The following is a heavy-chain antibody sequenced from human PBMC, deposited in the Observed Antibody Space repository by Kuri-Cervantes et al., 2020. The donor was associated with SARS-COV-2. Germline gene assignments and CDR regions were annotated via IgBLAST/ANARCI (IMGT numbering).Heavy chain of an antibody. J-gene: IGHJ4*02. Sequence: GESLKISCAASGFTFSGHWIHWVRQAPGKGLVWVSRINPDGSYTNNADSVKGRFTLSRDNAKNMLFLQMNSLRAEDAAVYYCARDGYYYDSSGPFDYWGQGTLVTVSS. CDR2: INPDGSYT. CDR3: ARDGYYYDSSGPFDY. D-gene: IGHD3-22*01. V-gene: IGHV3-74*01. CDR1: GFTFSGHW.